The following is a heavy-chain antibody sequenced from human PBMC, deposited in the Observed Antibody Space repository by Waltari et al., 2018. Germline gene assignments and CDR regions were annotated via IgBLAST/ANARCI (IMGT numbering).Heavy chain of an antibody. V-gene: IGHV4-59*01. Sequence: QVQLQESGPGMVKPSEPLSPTCTVPGGSISTYYWSWIRQPPGKGLEWIGYIYYSGTTNYNPSLKSRVTISVDTSKNQFSLKLSSVTAADTAVYYCARGYSGNYGRFDYWGQGTLVTVSS. CDR3: ARGYSGNYGRFDY. J-gene: IGHJ4*02. CDR1: GGSISTYY. CDR2: IYYSGTT. D-gene: IGHD5-12*01.